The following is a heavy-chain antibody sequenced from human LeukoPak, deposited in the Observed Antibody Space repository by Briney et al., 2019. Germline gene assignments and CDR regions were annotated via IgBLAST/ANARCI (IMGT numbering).Heavy chain of an antibody. CDR3: ARVGIAARPINWFDP. J-gene: IGHJ5*02. V-gene: IGHV4-34*01. CDR1: GGSFSGYY. D-gene: IGHD6-6*01. CDR2: INHSGST. Sequence: SETLSLNCAVYGGSFSGYYWSWIRQPPGKGLEWIGEINHSGSTNYNPSLKSRVTISVDTSKNQFSLKLSSVTAADTAVYYCARVGIAARPINWFDPWGQGTLVTVSS.